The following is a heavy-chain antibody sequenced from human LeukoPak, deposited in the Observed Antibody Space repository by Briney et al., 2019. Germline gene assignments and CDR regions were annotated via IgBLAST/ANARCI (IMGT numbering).Heavy chain of an antibody. D-gene: IGHD4-17*01. V-gene: IGHV4-59*01. CDR1: GGSISSYY. Sequence: QSSETLSLTCTVSGGSISSYYWSWIRQPPGKGLEWIGYIYYSGSTNYNPSLKSRVTISVDTSKNQFSLKLSSVTAADTAVYYCARAMTAVTPIDYWGQGTLVTVS. CDR3: ARAMTAVTPIDY. CDR2: IYYSGST. J-gene: IGHJ4*02.